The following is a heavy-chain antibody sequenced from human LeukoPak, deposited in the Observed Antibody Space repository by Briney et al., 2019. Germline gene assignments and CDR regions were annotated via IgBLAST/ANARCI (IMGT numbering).Heavy chain of an antibody. CDR1: GGSISSGGYY. CDR3: ARGADSSGYYSIFYFDY. J-gene: IGHJ4*02. D-gene: IGHD3-22*01. CDR2: IYYSGST. V-gene: IGHV4-31*03. Sequence: SQTLSLTCTVSGGSISSGGYYRSWIRQHPGKGLEWIGYIYYSGSTNYNPSLKSRVTISVDTSKNQFSLKLSSVTAADTAVYYCARGADSSGYYSIFYFDYWGQGTLVTVSS.